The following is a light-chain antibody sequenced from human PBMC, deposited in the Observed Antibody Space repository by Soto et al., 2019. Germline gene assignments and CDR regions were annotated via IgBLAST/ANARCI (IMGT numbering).Light chain of an antibody. J-gene: IGLJ1*01. V-gene: IGLV2-14*01. CDR1: SRDVGDYNY. Sequence: QSALTQPASVSGSPGQSITISCTGPSRDVGDYNYVSWYQQHPGKAPKLMIYDVSNRPSGVSNRFSGSKSGNTASLTISGLQAEDEADYYCTSYTSSSTYVFGTGTKLTVL. CDR2: DVS. CDR3: TSYTSSSTYV.